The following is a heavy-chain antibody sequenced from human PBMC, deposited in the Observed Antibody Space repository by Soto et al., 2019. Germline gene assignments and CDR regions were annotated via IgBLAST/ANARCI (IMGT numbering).Heavy chain of an antibody. Sequence: GGSLRLSCAASGFTFNNYAMSWVRQAPGKGLEWVSAISTDGVKTLYADSVKGRFTISRDNSKNTLYLQMNSLRVEDAAIYYCARPSGGSYPKSRVSDYWGQGTLVPAS. CDR1: GFTFNNYA. V-gene: IGHV3-23*01. CDR2: ISTDGVKT. D-gene: IGHD3-10*01. CDR3: ARPSGGSYPKSRVSDY. J-gene: IGHJ4*02.